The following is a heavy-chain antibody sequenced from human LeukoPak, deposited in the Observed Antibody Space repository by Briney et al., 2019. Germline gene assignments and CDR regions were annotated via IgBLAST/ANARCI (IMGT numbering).Heavy chain of an antibody. J-gene: IGHJ5*02. CDR1: GFTFDDYA. CDR3: AKDGRYYGSGTPNWFDP. V-gene: IGHV3-43*02. D-gene: IGHD3-10*01. Sequence: PGGSLRLSCAASGFTFDDYAMHWVRQAPGKGLEWVSLISGDGGSTYYADSVKGRFTISRDNSKNSLYLQMKSLRTEDTALYYCAKDGRYYGSGTPNWFDPWGQGTLVTVSS. CDR2: ISGDGGST.